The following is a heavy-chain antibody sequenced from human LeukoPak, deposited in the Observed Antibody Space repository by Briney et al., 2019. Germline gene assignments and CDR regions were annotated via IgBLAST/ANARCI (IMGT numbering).Heavy chain of an antibody. CDR2: IYTSGST. D-gene: IGHD3-22*01. V-gene: IGHV4-4*07. Sequence: SETLSLTCTVSGGSISSYYWSWIRQPAGKGLEWIGRIYTSGSTNYNPSLKSRVTMSVDTSKNQFSLKLSSVTAADTAVYYCARDGLNSYYYGSSGYYYLWYFDLWGRGTLVTVSS. CDR3: ARDGLNSYYYGSSGYYYLWYFDL. CDR1: GGSISSYY. J-gene: IGHJ2*01.